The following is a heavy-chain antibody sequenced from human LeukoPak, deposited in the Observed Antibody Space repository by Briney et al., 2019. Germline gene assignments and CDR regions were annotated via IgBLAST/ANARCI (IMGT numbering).Heavy chain of an antibody. D-gene: IGHD3-16*01. CDR3: TRGAGWLIDY. J-gene: IGHJ4*02. Sequence: SETLSLTCTVSGGSISIGSYYWGWIRQPPGKGLEWIGYIYYSGSTNYNPSLKSRVTISVDTSKNQFSLKLSSVTAADTAVYYCTRGAGWLIDYWGQGILVTVSS. V-gene: IGHV4-61*01. CDR1: GGSISIGSYY. CDR2: IYYSGST.